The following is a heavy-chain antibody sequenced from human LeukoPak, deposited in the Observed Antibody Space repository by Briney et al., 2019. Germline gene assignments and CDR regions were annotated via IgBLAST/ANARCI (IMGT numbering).Heavy chain of an antibody. V-gene: IGHV3-30*02. D-gene: IGHD2-2*01. CDR3: AKGVGYCSSTSCYYYHYYMDV. CDR1: GFTFSSYG. CDR2: IRYDGSNK. Sequence: GGSLRLSCAASGFTFSSYGMHWVRQAPGKGLEWVAFIRYDGSNKYYADSVKGRFTISRDNSKNTLYLQMNSLRAEDTAVYYCAKGVGYCSSTSCYYYHYYMDVWGKGTTVTVSS. J-gene: IGHJ6*03.